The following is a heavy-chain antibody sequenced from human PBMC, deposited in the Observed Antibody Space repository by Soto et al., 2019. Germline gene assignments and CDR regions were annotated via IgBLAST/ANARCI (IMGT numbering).Heavy chain of an antibody. J-gene: IGHJ5*02. Sequence: ASVKVSCKASGYTFNSYGISWLRQAPGQGLEWMGWISAYNGNTNYAQKVQGRVTMTTDTSTSTAYMELRSLRSDDTAVYYCARDLEYQPQYPWGQGTLVTVSS. V-gene: IGHV1-18*04. CDR1: GYTFNSYG. D-gene: IGHD2-2*01. CDR2: ISAYNGNT. CDR3: ARDLEYQPQYP.